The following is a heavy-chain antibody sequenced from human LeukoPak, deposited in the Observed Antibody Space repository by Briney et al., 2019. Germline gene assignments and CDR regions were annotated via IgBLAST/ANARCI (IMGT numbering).Heavy chain of an antibody. J-gene: IGHJ6*02. D-gene: IGHD3-10*01. CDR3: ARQDIWFGELVV. CDR1: GGSISRSSYY. Sequence: SETLSLTCIVSGGSISRSSYYWGWLRQPPGKGLEWIGTISDSGSTYYSPSLKSRVTISVDTSKNQFSLKLRFVTDADTAVYYCARQDIWFGELVVWGQGTTVTVSS. V-gene: IGHV4-39*01. CDR2: ISDSGST.